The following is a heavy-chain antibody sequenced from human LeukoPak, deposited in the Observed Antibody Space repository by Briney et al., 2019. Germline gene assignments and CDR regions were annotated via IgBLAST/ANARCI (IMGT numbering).Heavy chain of an antibody. J-gene: IGHJ4*02. Sequence: HAGGSLRLSCAASGFTFSSYAMSWVRQAPGKGLEWVSVISGSGGSTYYADSVKGRFTISRDNSKNTLYLQMNSLRAEDTAIYYCAKEMARGDLFDYWGQGTLVTVSS. D-gene: IGHD3-10*01. V-gene: IGHV3-23*01. CDR2: ISGSGGST. CDR1: GFTFSSYA. CDR3: AKEMARGDLFDY.